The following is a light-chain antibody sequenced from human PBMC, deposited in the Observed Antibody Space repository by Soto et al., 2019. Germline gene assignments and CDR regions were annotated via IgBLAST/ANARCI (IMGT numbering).Light chain of an antibody. J-gene: IGKJ5*01. CDR3: QQGNSFPIT. V-gene: IGKV1-39*01. CDR2: AAS. Sequence: IHLTQSPSSLSAAVGARVTITCRASQTISCYLNWYQQKPGKAPELLIYAASYLGNGVPSRFSGSGSETDFTLTIRSLQPEDFATYYCQQGNSFPITFGQGTRLEI. CDR1: QTISCY.